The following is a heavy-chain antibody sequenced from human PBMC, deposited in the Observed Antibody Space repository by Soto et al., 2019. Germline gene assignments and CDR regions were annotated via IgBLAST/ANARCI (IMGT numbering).Heavy chain of an antibody. Sequence: SETLSLTCTVSGSSISSYYWSWIRQPPGKGLEWIGYIYYSGSTNYNPSLKSRVTISVDTSKNQFSLKLSSVTAADTAVYYCARRRYSYGHFDYWGQGTLVTVSS. J-gene: IGHJ4*02. CDR1: GSSISSYY. CDR3: ARRRYSYGHFDY. V-gene: IGHV4-59*08. D-gene: IGHD5-18*01. CDR2: IYYSGST.